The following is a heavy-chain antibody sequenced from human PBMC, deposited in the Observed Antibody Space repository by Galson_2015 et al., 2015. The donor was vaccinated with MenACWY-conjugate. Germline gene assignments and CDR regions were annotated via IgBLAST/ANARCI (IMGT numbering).Heavy chain of an antibody. CDR2: IDWDDDK. CDR3: ARIRFYITGTTSSYGMDV. V-gene: IGHV2-70*11. J-gene: IGHJ6*02. CDR1: GFSLSTSGMC. Sequence: PALVKPTQTLALTCTFSGFSLSTSGMCVSWIRQPPGKALEWLARIDWDDDKYYSTSLKTRLTISKDTSKNQVVLTMTNMDPVDTATYYCARIRFYITGTTSSYGMDVWGQGTTVTVSS. D-gene: IGHD1-7*01.